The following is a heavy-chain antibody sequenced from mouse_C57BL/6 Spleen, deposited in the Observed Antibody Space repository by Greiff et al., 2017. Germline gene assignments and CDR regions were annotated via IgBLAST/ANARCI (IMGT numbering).Heavy chain of an antibody. CDR2: INPYNGGT. V-gene: IGHV1-19*01. CDR1: GYTFTDYY. Sequence: VQLQQSGPVLVKPGASVKMSCKASGYTFTDYYMNWVKQSHGKSLEWIGVINPYNGGTSYNQKFKGKATLTVDKSSSTAYMELNSLTSEDSAVYYCARGFYYGSSYDYFDYWGQGTTLTVSS. CDR3: ARGFYYGSSYDYFDY. J-gene: IGHJ2*01. D-gene: IGHD1-1*01.